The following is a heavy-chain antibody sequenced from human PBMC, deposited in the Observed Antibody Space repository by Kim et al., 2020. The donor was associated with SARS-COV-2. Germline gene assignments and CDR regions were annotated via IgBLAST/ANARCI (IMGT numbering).Heavy chain of an antibody. V-gene: IGHV4-31*02. Sequence: SRVTISVDTSKNPFSLKLSSVTAADTAVYYCARAASPELLWFRAYYMDVWGKGTTVTVSS. CDR3: ARAASPELLWFRAYYMDV. J-gene: IGHJ6*03. D-gene: IGHD3-10*01.